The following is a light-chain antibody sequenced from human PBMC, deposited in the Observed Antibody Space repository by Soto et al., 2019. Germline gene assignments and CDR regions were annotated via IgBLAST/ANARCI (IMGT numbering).Light chain of an antibody. J-gene: IGKJ2*01. V-gene: IGKV1-39*01. Sequence: DIQMTQSPSSLSASVGDRVTITCRASQSISSYLNWYQQKPGKAPKLLIYAASSLQSGVPSRFSGSGSGTDFTLTISSVQPEDFATYYCQQSYSTHTFGQGTKLEIK. CDR3: QQSYSTHT. CDR1: QSISSY. CDR2: AAS.